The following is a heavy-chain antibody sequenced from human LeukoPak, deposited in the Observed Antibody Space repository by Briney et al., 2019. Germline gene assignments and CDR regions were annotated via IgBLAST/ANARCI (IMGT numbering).Heavy chain of an antibody. Sequence: GGSLRLSCAASRFTFTIYAMSWVRQAPGKGLEWVSAISDSGGSTYYADSVKGRFTISRDNAKNSLYLQMNSLRAEDTAVYYCARDYGGSSPFDYWGQGTLVTVSS. CDR2: ISDSGGST. J-gene: IGHJ4*02. CDR3: ARDYGGSSPFDY. CDR1: RFTFTIYA. D-gene: IGHD4-23*01. V-gene: IGHV3-23*01.